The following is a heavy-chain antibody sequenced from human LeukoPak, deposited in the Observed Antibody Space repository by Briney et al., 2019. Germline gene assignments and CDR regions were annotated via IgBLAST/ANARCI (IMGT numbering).Heavy chain of an antibody. CDR2: IYKDGRT. J-gene: IGHJ4*02. V-gene: IGHV3-53*01. Sequence: GGSLRLSCAASGFIVSSNYMTWARQAPGKGLEWVSVIYKDGRTFYADSVKGRFTISRDNSKNTLYLRMNSLRAEDTAVYYCAKSLTYYHENSDSIWGQGTLVTVSS. CDR1: GFIVSSNY. D-gene: IGHD3-22*01. CDR3: AKSLTYYHENSDSI.